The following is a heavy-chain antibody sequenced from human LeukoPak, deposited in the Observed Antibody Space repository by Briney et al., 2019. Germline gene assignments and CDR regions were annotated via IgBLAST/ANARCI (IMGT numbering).Heavy chain of an antibody. J-gene: IGHJ5*02. V-gene: IGHV4-4*07. CDR1: GGSISSYY. CDR2: IYVTGST. Sequence: SETLSLTCTVSGGSISSYYWSWIRQPAGKALEWIGRIYVTGSTTYNPSLESRVTMSLDTSKNHFSLKLRSVTAADTAVYYCARDSGTTGEVKFDLWGQGTLVTVSS. D-gene: IGHD1-7*01. CDR3: ARDSGTTGEVKFDL.